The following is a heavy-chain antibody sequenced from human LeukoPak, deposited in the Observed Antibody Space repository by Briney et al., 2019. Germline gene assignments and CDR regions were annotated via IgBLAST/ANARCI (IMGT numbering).Heavy chain of an antibody. J-gene: IGHJ4*02. V-gene: IGHV4-30-2*01. CDR3: AGARPYYYGSGSYYDDY. CDR2: IYHSGST. D-gene: IGHD3-10*01. CDR1: GGSISSGGYS. Sequence: PSETLSLTCAVSGGSISSGGYSWSWTRQPPGKGLEWIGYIYHSGSTYYNPSLKSRVTISVDRSKNQFSLKLSSVTAADTAVYYCAGARPYYYGSGSYYDDYWGQGTLVTVSS.